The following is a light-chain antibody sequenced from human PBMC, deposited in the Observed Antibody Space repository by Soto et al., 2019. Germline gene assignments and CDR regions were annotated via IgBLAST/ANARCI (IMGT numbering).Light chain of an antibody. CDR2: GAS. J-gene: IGKJ5*01. CDR1: QSVTSK. V-gene: IGKV3-20*01. Sequence: LLTQSPGTLSLSPGDRATLACGASQSVTSKLAWYQQKPGQAPRLLISGASNRATGIPDRFSGSGSGTDFTLTISRLEPDDFALYFCQQYGGSPITFGLGTRLEI. CDR3: QQYGGSPIT.